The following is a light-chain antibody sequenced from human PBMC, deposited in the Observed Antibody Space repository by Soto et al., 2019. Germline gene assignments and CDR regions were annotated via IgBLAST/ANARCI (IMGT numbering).Light chain of an antibody. Sequence: EIVLTQSPGTLSLSPGEGATLSCRASQSVGSNFLAWYQQRPGQAPRLLIYAASSRVTGIPDRFSGSGSGTDFTRTINRLEPEDFAMYYCQQYGSSPVTFGGGTKVERK. J-gene: IGKJ4*01. CDR3: QQYGSSPVT. CDR2: AAS. CDR1: QSVGSNF. V-gene: IGKV3-20*01.